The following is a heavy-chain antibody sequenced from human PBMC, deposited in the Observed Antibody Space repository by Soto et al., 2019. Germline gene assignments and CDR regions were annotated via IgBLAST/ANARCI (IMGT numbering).Heavy chain of an antibody. CDR2: IIPILGIA. V-gene: IGHV1-69*02. J-gene: IGHJ6*03. CDR3: ARALELPQTNPYYYYYMDV. D-gene: IGHD2-15*01. CDR1: GGTFSSYT. Sequence: SVKVSCKASGGTFSSYTISWVRQAPGQGLEWMGRIIPILGIANYAQKFQGRVTITADKSTSTAYMELSSLRSEDTAVYYCARALELPQTNPYYYYYMDVWGKGTTVTVSS.